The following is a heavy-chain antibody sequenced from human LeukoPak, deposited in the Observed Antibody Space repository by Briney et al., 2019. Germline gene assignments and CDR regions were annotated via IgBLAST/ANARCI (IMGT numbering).Heavy chain of an antibody. V-gene: IGHV1-18*01. CDR3: ARDCSNGVCFPRDY. Sequence: ASVKVSCKASGYTLSDYGINWVRQAPGQGLEWVGWITTYNGNRKYAEKFQGRVTMTTDTATSTYYIEMRSLRSDDTAIYYCARDCSNGVCFPRDYWGQGTQITVST. D-gene: IGHD2-8*01. CDR1: GYTLSDYG. CDR2: ITTYNGNR. J-gene: IGHJ4*02.